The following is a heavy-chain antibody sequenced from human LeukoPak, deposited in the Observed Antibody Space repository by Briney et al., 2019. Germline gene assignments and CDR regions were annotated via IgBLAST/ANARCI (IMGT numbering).Heavy chain of an antibody. D-gene: IGHD3-3*01. V-gene: IGHV4-61*02. CDR3: ARGSYDFWSGYYTAVDY. CDR2: IYTSGST. Sequence: PSETLSPTCTVSGGSISSGSYYWSWIRQPAGKGLEWIGRIYTSGSTNYNPSLKSRVTISVDTSKNQFSLKLSSVTAADTAVYYCARGSYDFWSGYYTAVDYWGQGTLVTVSS. CDR1: GGSISSGSYY. J-gene: IGHJ4*02.